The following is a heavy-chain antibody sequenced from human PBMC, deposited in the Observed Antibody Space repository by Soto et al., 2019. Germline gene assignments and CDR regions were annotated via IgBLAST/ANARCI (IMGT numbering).Heavy chain of an antibody. J-gene: IGHJ6*02. CDR2: IYPGDSDT. Sequence: PGESLKISCKGSGYSFPTFWIGWVRQMPGKGLEWMGVIYPGDSDTRYSPSFQGQVTISADRSISTAYPQWSSLKASDTAIYYCARSGRNAYYNMDVWGQGTTVTVSS. CDR3: ARSGRNAYYNMDV. V-gene: IGHV5-51*01. D-gene: IGHD3-16*01. CDR1: GYSFPTFW.